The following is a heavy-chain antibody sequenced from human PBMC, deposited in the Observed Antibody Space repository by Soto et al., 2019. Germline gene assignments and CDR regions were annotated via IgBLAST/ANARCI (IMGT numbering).Heavy chain of an antibody. CDR2: INPNSGGT. CDR1: GYTFTGYH. Sequence: ASVKVSCKSAGYTFTGYHMHWMRQAPGQGLEWMGCINPNSGGTNYAQKLQGRVTMTRDTSISTAYMELSRLRSDDTAVYYCASAGCSSTSCPGYYYYYYGMDVWGQGTTVTVSS. V-gene: IGHV1-2*02. CDR3: ASAGCSSTSCPGYYYYYYGMDV. J-gene: IGHJ6*02. D-gene: IGHD2-2*01.